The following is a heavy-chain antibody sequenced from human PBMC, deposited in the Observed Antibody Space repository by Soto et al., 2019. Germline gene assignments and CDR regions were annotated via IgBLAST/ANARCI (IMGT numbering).Heavy chain of an antibody. CDR3: ARDQPTVTYGRRPPDY. Sequence: QVQLVQSGAEVKKPGASVKVSCKASGYTFTSYGISWVRQAPGQGLEWMGWISAYNGNTNYAQKLQGRVTMTTDTSMSTAYMELRSLRSDDTAVYYCARDQPTVTYGRRPPDYWCQGSLVTVSS. J-gene: IGHJ4*02. V-gene: IGHV1-18*01. CDR2: ISAYNGNT. D-gene: IGHD4-17*01. CDR1: GYTFTSYG.